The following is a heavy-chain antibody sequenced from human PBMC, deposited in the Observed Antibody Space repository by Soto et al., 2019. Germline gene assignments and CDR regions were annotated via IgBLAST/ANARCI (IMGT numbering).Heavy chain of an antibody. Sequence: SETLSLTCNVSGGAIDRGGYYWCWIRQHPGKGLEWIGYIYYTGSTYYNPSLKSRVSISIDTSKNQFSLELTSVTAADTAVYYCARVGTSYARRGLDVWGQGTTVTVSS. CDR2: IYYTGST. CDR1: GGAIDRGGYY. D-gene: IGHD7-27*01. J-gene: IGHJ6*02. CDR3: ARVGTSYARRGLDV. V-gene: IGHV4-31*03.